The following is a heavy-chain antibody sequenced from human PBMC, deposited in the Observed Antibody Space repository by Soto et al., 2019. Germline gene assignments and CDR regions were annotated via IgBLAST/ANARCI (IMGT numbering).Heavy chain of an antibody. J-gene: IGHJ3*02. Sequence: SVKGSCKASGGTFSSYAISWGRQAPGQGLEWMGGIIPIFGTANYAQKFQGRVTITADKSTSTAYMELSSLRSEDTAVYYCAREYSSSSGLGDAFDIWGQGTMVTVSS. CDR1: GGTFSSYA. CDR3: AREYSSSSGLGDAFDI. D-gene: IGHD6-6*01. V-gene: IGHV1-69*06. CDR2: IIPIFGTA.